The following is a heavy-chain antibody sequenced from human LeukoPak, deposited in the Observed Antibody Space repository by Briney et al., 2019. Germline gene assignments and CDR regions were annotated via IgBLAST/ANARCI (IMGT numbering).Heavy chain of an antibody. V-gene: IGHV3-21*01. CDR3: ARDVISGWNYFDY. Sequence: GGSLRLSCAASGFTFGTYNMNWVRQAPGKGLEWVSSISTGSSYIYYADSLKGRFTISRDNAKNSLYLQMNSLRAEDTAVYYCARDVISGWNYFDYWGQGALVTVSS. CDR1: GFTFGTYN. J-gene: IGHJ4*02. CDR2: ISTGSSYI. D-gene: IGHD3-16*02.